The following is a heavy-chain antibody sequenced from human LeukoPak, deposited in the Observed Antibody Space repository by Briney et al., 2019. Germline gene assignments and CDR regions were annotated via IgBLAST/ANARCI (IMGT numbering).Heavy chain of an antibody. CDR1: GGSFNDYY. CDR2: INHSGST. D-gene: IGHD5-18*01. V-gene: IGHV4-34*01. CDR3: ARGGHSYGSFRLYFDY. J-gene: IGHJ4*02. Sequence: SETLSLTCALYGGSFNDYYWSWIRQPPGKGLEWIGEINHSGSTNYNPSLKSRVTISLDMSKNQFSLKLNSVTAADTAVYYCARGGHSYGSFRLYFDYWGQGTLVTVSS.